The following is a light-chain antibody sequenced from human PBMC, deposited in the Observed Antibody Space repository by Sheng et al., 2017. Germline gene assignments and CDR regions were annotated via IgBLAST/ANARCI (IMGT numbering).Light chain of an antibody. V-gene: IGKV1-5*03. Sequence: DIQVTQSPSTLSASVGDRVTITCRASEDVHTFLAWYQHKPGKAPRLLISLASASELGVSDRFSGAGSGTEYTLTISSLQPEDSATYYCQQYHTYGLTFGPGTKV. CDR1: EDVHTF. CDR3: QQYHTYGLT. CDR2: LAS. J-gene: IGKJ3*01.